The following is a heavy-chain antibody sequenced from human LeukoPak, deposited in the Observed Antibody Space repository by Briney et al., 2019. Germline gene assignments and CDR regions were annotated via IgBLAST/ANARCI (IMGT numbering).Heavy chain of an antibody. D-gene: IGHD6-19*01. J-gene: IGHJ6*02. V-gene: IGHV3-23*01. CDR3: AKDRAWEYSSGWYVLDYYYYYGMDV. Sequence: PGGSLRLSCAASGFTFSSYAMSWVRQAPGKGLGWVSAISGSGGSTYYADSVKGRFTISRDNSKNTLYLQMNSLRAEDTAVYYCAKDRAWEYSSGWYVLDYYYYYGMDVWGQGTTVTVSS. CDR2: ISGSGGST. CDR1: GFTFSSYA.